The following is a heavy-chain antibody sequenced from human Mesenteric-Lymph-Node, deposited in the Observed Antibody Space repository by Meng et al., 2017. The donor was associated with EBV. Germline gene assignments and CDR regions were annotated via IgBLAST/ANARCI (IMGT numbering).Heavy chain of an antibody. V-gene: IGHV3-23*01. CDR3: AREGNWFDP. D-gene: IGHD3-10*01. J-gene: IGHJ5*02. Sequence: EVRLLESGGGLVQPGGSLRLSCVASGFTFINHAMSWVRQAPGKGLEWVAAISGSGVSTYTADSVKGRFTISRDTSKNTLYLQMNSLRAEDTAVYYCAREGNWFDPWGQGTLVTVSS. CDR1: GFTFINHA. CDR2: ISGSGVST.